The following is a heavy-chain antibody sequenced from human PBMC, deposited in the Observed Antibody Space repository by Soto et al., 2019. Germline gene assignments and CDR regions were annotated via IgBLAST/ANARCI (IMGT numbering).Heavy chain of an antibody. CDR1: GGSISSYY. D-gene: IGHD2-2*01. Sequence: QVQLQESGPGLVKPSETLSLTCTVSGGSISSYYWSWIRQPPGKGLEWIGYIYYSGSTNYNPSLKSRVTISVDTSKNQFSLKLSSVTAADTAVYYCARVAVVSAAIGYYYGMDVWGQGTTVTVSS. V-gene: IGHV4-59*01. CDR3: ARVAVVSAAIGYYYGMDV. CDR2: IYYSGST. J-gene: IGHJ6*02.